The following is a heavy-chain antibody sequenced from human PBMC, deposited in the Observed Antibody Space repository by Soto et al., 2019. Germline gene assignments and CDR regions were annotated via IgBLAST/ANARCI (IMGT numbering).Heavy chain of an antibody. CDR2: ISASGGST. D-gene: IGHD3-3*01. CDR1: GITFSSYA. V-gene: IGHV3-23*01. CDR3: AKDLHDDFWSGYYRYYFDY. J-gene: IGHJ4*02. Sequence: PGGSLRLSCAASGITFSSYAMSWVRQAPGKGLEWVSGISASGGSTYYADSVKGQFTISRDNSKNTLYLQMNSLRAEDTAVYYCAKDLHDDFWSGYYRYYFDYWGQGTLVTVSS.